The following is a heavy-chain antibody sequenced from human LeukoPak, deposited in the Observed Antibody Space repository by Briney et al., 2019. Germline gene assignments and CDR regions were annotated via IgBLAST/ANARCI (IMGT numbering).Heavy chain of an antibody. Sequence: SETLSLTCTVSGGSISSYYWSWIRQPPGKGLEWIGYIYYSGSTNYNPSLKSRVTISVDTSKNQFSLKLSSVTAADTAVYYCARSYDTSEGAAYWGQGTLVTVSS. CDR2: IYYSGST. CDR3: ARSYDTSEGAAY. J-gene: IGHJ4*02. CDR1: GGSISSYY. D-gene: IGHD2-15*01. V-gene: IGHV4-59*01.